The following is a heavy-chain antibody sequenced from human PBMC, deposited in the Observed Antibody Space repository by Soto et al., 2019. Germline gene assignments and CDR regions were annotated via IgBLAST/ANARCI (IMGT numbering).Heavy chain of an antibody. D-gene: IGHD3-3*01. CDR1: GFTFSNAW. CDR3: TTDADWERFLEWFRHTYFDY. V-gene: IGHV3-15*07. CDR2: IKSKTDGGTT. Sequence: PGGSLRLSCAASGFTFSNAWMNWVRQAPGKGLEWVGRIKSKTDGGTTDYAAPVKGRFTISRDDSKNTLYLQMNSLKTEDTAVYYCTTDADWERFLEWFRHTYFDYWGQGTLVTVSS. J-gene: IGHJ4*02.